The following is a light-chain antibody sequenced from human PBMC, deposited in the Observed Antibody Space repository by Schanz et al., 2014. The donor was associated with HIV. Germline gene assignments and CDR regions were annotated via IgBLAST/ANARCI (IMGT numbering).Light chain of an antibody. CDR3: TSYAXSNDLV. Sequence: QSALAQPASVSGSPGQSITISCTGTTNTVENYNLVSWYQQHPGKAPKLMIFEVNKRPSGISNRFSGSKSGNTASLTVSGLQAEDEADYYCTSYAXSNDLVLGGGTKLTVL. V-gene: IGLV2-14*02. CDR2: EVN. J-gene: IGLJ2*01. CDR1: TNTVENYNL.